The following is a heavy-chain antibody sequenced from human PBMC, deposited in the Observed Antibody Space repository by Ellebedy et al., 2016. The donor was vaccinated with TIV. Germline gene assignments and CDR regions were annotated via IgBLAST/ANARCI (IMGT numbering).Heavy chain of an antibody. J-gene: IGHJ6*02. V-gene: IGHV3-53*01. CDR1: EFTASSNY. D-gene: IGHD5-18*01. CDR2: IYSGGSS. Sequence: PGGSLRLSCAASEFTASSNYMSWVRHAQGKGLEWVSTIYSGGSSYYAGSVKGRFTISRDTSNNTLHLQMKSLTAEDTAVYYCAREKGGYSSGLNYFGMDVWGQGATVTVSS. CDR3: AREKGGYSSGLNYFGMDV.